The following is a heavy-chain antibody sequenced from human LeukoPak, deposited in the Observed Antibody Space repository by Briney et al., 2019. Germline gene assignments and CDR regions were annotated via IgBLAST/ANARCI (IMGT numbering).Heavy chain of an antibody. J-gene: IGHJ4*02. CDR2: IYYSGST. CDR3: ARGVGIWFGELPYYFDY. D-gene: IGHD3-10*01. Sequence: SETLSLTCTVSGGSISSSSYYWGWIRQPPGKGLEWIGSIYYSGSTYYNPSLKSRVTISVDTSKNQFSLKLSSVTAADTAVYYCARGVGIWFGELPYYFDYWGQGTLVTVSS. V-gene: IGHV4-39*07. CDR1: GGSISSSSYY.